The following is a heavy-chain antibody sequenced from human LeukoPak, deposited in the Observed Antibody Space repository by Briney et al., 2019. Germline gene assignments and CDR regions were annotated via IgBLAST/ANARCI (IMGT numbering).Heavy chain of an antibody. CDR3: TTDMGISVSRAVC. Sequence: GGSLRLSCASSGITFGNAWMTWVRQAPGKGLEWVGRIKSKVDGGTTDYAAPVKDRFTISRDDSAKTLYLQLNRLKTEDTAVYYCTTDMGISVSRAVCWGQGTLVTVSS. J-gene: IGHJ4*02. CDR2: IKSKVDGGTT. V-gene: IGHV3-15*01. D-gene: IGHD6-19*01. CDR1: GITFGNAW.